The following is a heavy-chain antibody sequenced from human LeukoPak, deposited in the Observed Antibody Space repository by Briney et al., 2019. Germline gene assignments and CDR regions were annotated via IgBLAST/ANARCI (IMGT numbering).Heavy chain of an antibody. CDR3: AKDFLPGIAVAGTSWFDP. J-gene: IGHJ5*02. D-gene: IGHD6-19*01. V-gene: IGHV3-33*06. CDR1: GFTFSSYG. CDR2: LWYDGSNK. Sequence: PGGSLRLSCAASGFTFSSYGMHRGRQAPAKGQGWVGVLWYDGSNKYYPDCVKGRFTISKHNCKNTLYLQMNGLRAEDTAGYYCAKDFLPGIAVAGTSWFDPWGQGPPVTVSS.